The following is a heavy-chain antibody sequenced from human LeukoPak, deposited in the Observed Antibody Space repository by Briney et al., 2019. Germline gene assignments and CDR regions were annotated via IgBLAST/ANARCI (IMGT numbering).Heavy chain of an antibody. CDR1: GFTFSNAW. Sequence: GGSLRLSCAASGFTFSNAWMNWVRQAPGKGLEWVSSISSSSSYIYYADPVKGRFTISRDNAKNSLYLQMNSLRAEDTAVYYCARYCSSTSCQYYYGMDVWGQGTTVTVSS. CDR3: ARYCSSTSCQYYYGMDV. J-gene: IGHJ6*02. V-gene: IGHV3-21*01. D-gene: IGHD2-2*01. CDR2: ISSSSSYI.